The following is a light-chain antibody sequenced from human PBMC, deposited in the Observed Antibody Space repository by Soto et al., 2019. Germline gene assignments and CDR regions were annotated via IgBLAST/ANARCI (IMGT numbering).Light chain of an antibody. CDR3: LQDYNYPWT. CDR1: QGISNY. V-gene: IGKV1-6*01. CDR2: GAA. J-gene: IGKJ1*01. Sequence: ATQMTQSPSSLSASVGDRVTISCRASQGISNYLAWYQQGPGKAPKLLIFGAATLQSGVPSRFSASGSGPDFTLTISSLQPEDFATYYCLQDYNYPWTFGQGTKVDIK.